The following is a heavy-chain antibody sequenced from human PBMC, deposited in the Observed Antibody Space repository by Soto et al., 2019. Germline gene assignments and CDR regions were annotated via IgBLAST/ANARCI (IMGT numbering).Heavy chain of an antibody. CDR2: MNPNSGNT. D-gene: IGHD6-19*01. CDR3: ARGGASSGWYYYYYGMDV. CDR1: GYTFTSYD. Sequence: QVQLVQSGAEVKKPGASVKVSCKASGYTFTSYDINWVRQATGQGLEWMGWMNPNSGNTGYAQKFQGRVTMTRNTXIXTGXMELSSLRSEDTAVYYCARGGASSGWYYYYYGMDVWGQGTTVTVSS. J-gene: IGHJ6*02. V-gene: IGHV1-8*01.